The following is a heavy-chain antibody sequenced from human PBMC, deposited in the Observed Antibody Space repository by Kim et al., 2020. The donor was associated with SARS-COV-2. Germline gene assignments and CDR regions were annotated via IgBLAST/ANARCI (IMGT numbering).Heavy chain of an antibody. D-gene: IGHD1-26*01. Sequence: GGSLRLSCAASGFTFSSYAMHWVRQAPGKGLEWVAVISYDGSNKYYADSVKGRFTISRDNSKNTLYLQMNSLRAEDTAVYYCARGGTTTSPNWFDPWGQG. CDR2: ISYDGSNK. V-gene: IGHV3-30-3*01. CDR3: ARGGTTTSPNWFDP. J-gene: IGHJ5*02. CDR1: GFTFSSYA.